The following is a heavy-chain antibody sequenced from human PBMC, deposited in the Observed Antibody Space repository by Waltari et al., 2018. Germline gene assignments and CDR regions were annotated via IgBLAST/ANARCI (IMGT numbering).Heavy chain of an antibody. V-gene: IGHV1-2*02. CDR2: INPYSGGT. Sequence: QVQLVQSGAEVKKPGASVKVSCKASGYPFSSYYMHWVRQAPGQGLEWMAWINPYSGGTYSAQKFQGRVTMTRDTSISTAYMELSGLTSDDTAVYYCARAPDFDTWGQGTQVTVSS. J-gene: IGHJ4*02. CDR3: ARAPDFDT. CDR1: GYPFSSYY.